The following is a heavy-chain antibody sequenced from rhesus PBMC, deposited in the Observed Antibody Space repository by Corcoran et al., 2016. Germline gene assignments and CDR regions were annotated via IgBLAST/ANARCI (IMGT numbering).Heavy chain of an antibody. Sequence: QLQLQESGPGLVKPSETLSLTCAVSGGSISSNYWSWIRQPPGKGLEWIGRISGSGGGPHNNPSPKSRVTISTDTAKNQFSLKLSSVTAADTAVYYWARDYGSSYGLDSWGQGVVVTVSS. CDR2: ISGSGGGP. CDR1: GGSISSNY. CDR3: ARDYGSSYGLDS. V-gene: IGHV4-173*01. D-gene: IGHD4-29*01. J-gene: IGHJ6*01.